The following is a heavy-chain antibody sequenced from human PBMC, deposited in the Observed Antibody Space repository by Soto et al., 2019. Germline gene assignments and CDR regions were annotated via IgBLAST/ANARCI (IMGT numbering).Heavy chain of an antibody. CDR3: ARVVSGRDYGDSIDC. J-gene: IGHJ4*02. Sequence: PGGSLRLSCAASGFTFSRYWLTWVRQAPGKGLEWVANIKGDGSEIYYVDSVKGRFTTSRDNAKNSLYLQMNSLRAEDTAVYYCARVVSGRDYGDSIDCWGRGTLVTVSS. D-gene: IGHD4-17*01. CDR1: GFTFSRYW. V-gene: IGHV3-7*03. CDR2: IKGDGSEI.